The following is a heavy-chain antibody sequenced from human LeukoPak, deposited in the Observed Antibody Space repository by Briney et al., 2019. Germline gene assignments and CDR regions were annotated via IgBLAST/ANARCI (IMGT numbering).Heavy chain of an antibody. CDR2: ISYDGSNK. D-gene: IGHD6-13*01. V-gene: IGHV3-30*18. CDR1: GFTFSSYG. J-gene: IGHJ4*02. CDR3: AKSLRIAAAGTLDY. Sequence: GRSLRLSCAASGFTFSSYGMHWVRQAPGKGLEWVAVISYDGSNKYYADSVKGRFTISRDNSKNTLYLQMNSLRAEDTAVYYCAKSLRIAAAGTLDYWGQGTLVTVSS.